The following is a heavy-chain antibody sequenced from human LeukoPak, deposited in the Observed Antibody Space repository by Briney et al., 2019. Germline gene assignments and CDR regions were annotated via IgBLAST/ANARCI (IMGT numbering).Heavy chain of an antibody. Sequence: PGGSLRLSWPASGFTLRRNYMSWVRQAPGKGLEWVSVLYSGCTTYYADSVKGRFTISSHHAKPSLYLLTNNLRAEDTARDYCSRDLSGVTGYTYGRGIDYWGQGTLVTVSS. D-gene: IGHD5-18*01. J-gene: IGHJ4*02. CDR1: GFTLRRNY. CDR2: LYSGCTT. CDR3: SRDLSGVTGYTYGRGIDY. V-gene: IGHV3-53*01.